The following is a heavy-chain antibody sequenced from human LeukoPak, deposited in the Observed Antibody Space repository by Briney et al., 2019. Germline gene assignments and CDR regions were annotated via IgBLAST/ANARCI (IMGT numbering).Heavy chain of an antibody. CDR1: GFTFEDYA. CDR2: ISWNSGSI. D-gene: IGHD3-10*01. V-gene: IGHV3-9*01. CDR3: TRLPRKYYYGSGSYSDS. J-gene: IGHJ4*02. Sequence: GRSLRLSCATSGFTFEDYAMNWVRQVAGKGLEWVSGISWNSGSIGYADSVRGRFSISRDNARNSLFLQMNSLRLEDTAVYYCTRLPRKYYYGSGSYSDSWGQGTQVIVSS.